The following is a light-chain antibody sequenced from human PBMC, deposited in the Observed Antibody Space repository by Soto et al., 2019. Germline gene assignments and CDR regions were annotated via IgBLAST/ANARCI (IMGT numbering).Light chain of an antibody. CDR1: QGISDY. CDR2: AAA. J-gene: IGKJ4*01. Sequence: DIQMTQSPSSLSASVGDRVTITCRASQGISDYLAWYQQKPGKVPKLLIYAAATLQSGVPSRCSGSGSGTALTLTISSLQPEDIATYYCQKYNSAPLIFGGGTKVEIK. CDR3: QKYNSAPLI. V-gene: IGKV1-27*01.